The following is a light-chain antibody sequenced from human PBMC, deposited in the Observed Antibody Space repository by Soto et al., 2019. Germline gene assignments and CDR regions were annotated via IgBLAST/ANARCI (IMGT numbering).Light chain of an antibody. J-gene: IGKJ3*01. CDR2: GAS. Sequence: EIVMTQSPATLSVSPGERATLSCRASQSVSSNLAWYQQKPGQAPRLLIYGASTRATGIPARFSGSGSGTEFTLTISSLQSEDFAVYYCQQYNNWPLGPFGTGTKEDIK. V-gene: IGKV3-15*01. CDR1: QSVSSN. CDR3: QQYNNWPLGP.